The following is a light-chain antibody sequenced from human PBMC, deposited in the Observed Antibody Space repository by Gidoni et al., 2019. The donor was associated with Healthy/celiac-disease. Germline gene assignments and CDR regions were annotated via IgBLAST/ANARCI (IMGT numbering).Light chain of an antibody. CDR2: DVS. CDR1: SSDVGGYNY. Sequence: QSALTQPASVSGSPGQPITISCTGTSSDVGGYNYVSWYQQHTGKAPKLMIYDVSNRPSGVSNRFSGSKSGNTASLTISGLQAEDEADYYCSSYTSSSTLVVFGGGTKLTVL. J-gene: IGLJ2*01. V-gene: IGLV2-14*01. CDR3: SSYTSSSTLVV.